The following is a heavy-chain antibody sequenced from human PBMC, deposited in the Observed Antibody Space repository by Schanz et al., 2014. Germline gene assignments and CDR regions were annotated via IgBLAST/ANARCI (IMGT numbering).Heavy chain of an antibody. CDR1: CLKKKSTY. Sequence: EVQLVESGGGLVKDYFPERISYAVFCLKKKSTYMSWVRQAQGKGLEWVSVIYSGGTTYYADSVKVRFTISRDNSKNTLFLQMNSLRAEDTAFSYCARAHMGVVLGVDHFGIWGGGPVITVS. CDR2: IYSGGTT. V-gene: IGHV3-53*01. D-gene: IGHD2-8*01. J-gene: IGHJ3*02. CDR3: ARAHMGVVLGVDHFGI.